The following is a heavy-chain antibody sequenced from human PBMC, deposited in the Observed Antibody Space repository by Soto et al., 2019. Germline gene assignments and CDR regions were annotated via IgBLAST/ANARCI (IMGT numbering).Heavy chain of an antibody. CDR1: GGSISSYY. D-gene: IGHD2-15*01. CDR2: IYYSGST. Sequence: QVQLQESGPGLVKPSETLSLTCTVSGGSISSYYWSWIRQPPGKGLEWIGYIYYSGSTNYNPSLTSRVTISVDTSKNQFSLKLSSVTAADTAVYYCARLNVGYCSGGSCYFYYYYGMDVWGQGTTVTVSS. V-gene: IGHV4-59*01. J-gene: IGHJ6*02. CDR3: ARLNVGYCSGGSCYFYYYYGMDV.